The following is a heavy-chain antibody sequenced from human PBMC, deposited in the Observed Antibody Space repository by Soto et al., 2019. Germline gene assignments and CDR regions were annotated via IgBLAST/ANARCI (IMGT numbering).Heavy chain of an antibody. Sequence: QVQLQESGPGLVKPSETLSLTCTVSGDSVSSSSYYWGWIRQPPGKGLEWIGSIYYGGYTYYNPSLKSRVTMSVDTSRNQFSLKLSSVTAADTAVYYCARRPGVSSYFYYMDVWGKGTTVTVSS. J-gene: IGHJ6*03. D-gene: IGHD3-3*01. CDR2: IYYGGYT. V-gene: IGHV4-39*01. CDR1: GDSVSSSSYY. CDR3: ARRPGVSSYFYYMDV.